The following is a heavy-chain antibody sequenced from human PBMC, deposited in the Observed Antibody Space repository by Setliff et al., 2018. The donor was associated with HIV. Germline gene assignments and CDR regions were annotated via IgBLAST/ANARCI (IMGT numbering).Heavy chain of an antibody. J-gene: IGHJ4*02. D-gene: IGHD2-21*02. V-gene: IGHV5-51*01. CDR2: ISPSDSDT. CDR1: GYSFTKYW. CDR3: ARADCGGDCYLPYYFDH. Sequence: GESLKISCKGSGYSFTKYWIAWVRQTPGKGLEWMGIISPSDSDTRHSPSFQGQVTMSADKSVSTAYLQWSSLRAADTAVYYCARADCGGDCYLPYYFDHWGQGTLVTISS.